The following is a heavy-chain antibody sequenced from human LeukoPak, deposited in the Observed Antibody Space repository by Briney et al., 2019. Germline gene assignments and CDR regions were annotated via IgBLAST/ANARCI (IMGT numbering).Heavy chain of an antibody. V-gene: IGHV4-39*01. CDR2: IYYSGST. CDR1: GGSISSSSYY. J-gene: IGHJ5*01. D-gene: IGHD3-10*01. Sequence: SETLSLTCTVSGGSISSSSYYWGWIRRPPGKGLEWIGSIYYSGSTYYNPSLKSRVTISVDTSKNQFSLKLSSVTAADTAVYYCARLGRAVVESWGQGTLVTVSS. CDR3: ARLGRAVVES.